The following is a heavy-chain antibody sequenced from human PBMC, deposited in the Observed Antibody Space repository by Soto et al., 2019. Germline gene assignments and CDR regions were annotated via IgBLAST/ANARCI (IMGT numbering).Heavy chain of an antibody. D-gene: IGHD3-22*01. CDR1: GASISSYY. CDR3: ARWTYYYDSSGYSTTRAFDI. CDR2: TYHRGTT. V-gene: IGHV4-59*13. J-gene: IGHJ3*02. Sequence: SETLSLTCTVSGASISSYYWSWIRQPPGKGLEWMGFTYHRGTTNYNPSLKSRVTIVVDTSKNQFSLRLRSVTAADTAVYYCARWTYYYDSSGYSTTRAFDIWGQGTMVTVSS.